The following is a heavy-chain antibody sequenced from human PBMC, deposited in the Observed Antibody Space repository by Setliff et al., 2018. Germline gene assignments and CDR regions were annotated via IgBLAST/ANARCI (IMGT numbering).Heavy chain of an antibody. CDR1: GGTFNTYG. Sequence: GASVKVSCKASGGTFNTYGLSWGRQAPGQGLEWMGGIIPIIGEPNYAQKFQGRVTITADESTSTAYMELRSLKSEDTAVYYCARENILTGYPTIDYWGQGTLVTAPQ. CDR3: ARENILTGYPTIDY. CDR2: IIPIIGEP. D-gene: IGHD3-9*01. V-gene: IGHV1-69*13. J-gene: IGHJ4*02.